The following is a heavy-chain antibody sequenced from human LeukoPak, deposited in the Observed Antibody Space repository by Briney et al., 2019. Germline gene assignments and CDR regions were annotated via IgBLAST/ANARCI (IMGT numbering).Heavy chain of an antibody. V-gene: IGHV3-30-3*01. CDR2: ISYDGSNK. CDR3: ARDGSYSGYDWREGGYFDY. J-gene: IGHJ4*02. CDR1: RFTFSRYA. D-gene: IGHD5-12*01. Sequence: GRSLRLSCAASRFTFSRYAMLGVRQAPGKGREGVADISYDGSNKYYTDSVKGGFSISGDDSKNTLYLQMNSLGAEDTAVYYCARDGSYSGYDWREGGYFDYWGRGTVVTVSS.